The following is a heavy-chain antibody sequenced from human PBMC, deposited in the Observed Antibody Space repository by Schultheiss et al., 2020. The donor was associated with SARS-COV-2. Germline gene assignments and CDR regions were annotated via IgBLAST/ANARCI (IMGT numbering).Heavy chain of an antibody. CDR2: IIPILGIA. Sequence: SVKVSCKASGGTFSSYTISWVRQAPGQGLEWMGRIIPILGIANYAQKFQGRVTITADKSTSTAYMELSSLRSEDTAVYYCARATNPYYYDSSGYRVDYWGQGTLVTVSS. CDR1: GGTFSSYT. J-gene: IGHJ4*02. D-gene: IGHD3-22*01. CDR3: ARATNPYYYDSSGYRVDY. V-gene: IGHV1-69*02.